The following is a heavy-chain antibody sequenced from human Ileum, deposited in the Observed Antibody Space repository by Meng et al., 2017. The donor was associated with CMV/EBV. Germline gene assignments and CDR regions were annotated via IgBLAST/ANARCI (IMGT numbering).Heavy chain of an antibody. CDR2: INHSGST. D-gene: IGHD6-13*01. CDR1: GGSFSGYY. Sequence: SETLSLTCAVYGGSFSGYYWSWIRQPPGKELEWIGEINHSGSTNYNPSLKSRVTISVDTSKNQFSLKLSSVTAADTAVYYCARRFSSSGFDYWGQGTLVTVSS. V-gene: IGHV4-34*01. CDR3: ARRFSSSGFDY. J-gene: IGHJ4*02.